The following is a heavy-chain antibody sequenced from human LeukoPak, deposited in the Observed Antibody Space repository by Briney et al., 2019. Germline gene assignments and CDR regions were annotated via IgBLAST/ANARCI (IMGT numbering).Heavy chain of an antibody. CDR3: ARVGLGSSWLTLYYYYYMDV. J-gene: IGHJ6*03. CDR1: GFTFNYYY. V-gene: IGHV3-11*04. Sequence: GGSLRLSCTASGFTFNYYYMSGVRQAPGKGLEWVSYISSSGSTIYYADSVKGRFTISRDNAKNSLYLQMNSLRAEDTAVYYCARVGLGSSWLTLYYYYYMDVWGKGTTVTISS. D-gene: IGHD6-13*01. CDR2: ISSSGSTI.